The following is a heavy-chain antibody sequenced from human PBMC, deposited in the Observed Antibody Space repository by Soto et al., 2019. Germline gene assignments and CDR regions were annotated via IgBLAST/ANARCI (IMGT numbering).Heavy chain of an antibody. J-gene: IGHJ5*02. CDR2: ISYDGSNK. CDR1: GFTFSSYG. D-gene: IGHD3-10*01. CDR3: AKGGWFGVFGQFDP. Sequence: GGSLRLSCAASGFTFSSYGMHWVRQAPGKGLEWVAVISYDGSNKYYADSVKGRFTISRDNSKNTLYLQMNSLRAEDTAVYYCAKGGWFGVFGQFDPWGQGTLVTVSS. V-gene: IGHV3-30*18.